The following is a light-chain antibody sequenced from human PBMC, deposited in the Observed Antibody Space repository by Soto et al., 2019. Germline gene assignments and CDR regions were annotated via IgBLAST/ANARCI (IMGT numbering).Light chain of an antibody. Sequence: DFQMTQSPSSLSASAGDRVTITCRASQDISDHLAWYQHKPGKVPKLLIYETSTLHSGVPSRFSGGGSGTDFTLTISGLQPEDVATYYCQNYNGTPRTFAQGTKVELK. V-gene: IGKV1-27*01. CDR3: QNYNGTPRT. CDR1: QDISDH. J-gene: IGKJ1*01. CDR2: ETS.